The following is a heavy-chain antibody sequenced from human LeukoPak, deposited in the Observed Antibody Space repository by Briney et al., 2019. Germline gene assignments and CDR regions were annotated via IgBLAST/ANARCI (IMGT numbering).Heavy chain of an antibody. CDR2: INPNSGGT. CDR3: ARDVYGMELTY. CDR1: GYTFTGYY. V-gene: IGHV1-2*02. J-gene: IGHJ4*02. D-gene: IGHD2-8*01. Sequence: ASVKVSCKASGYTFTGYYPHWVRQAPGQGLEWMGWINPNSGGTNYAQNFQDRVTMTRDTSISTAYMELSRLRSDDTALYYCARDVYGMELTYWGQGTLVTVSS.